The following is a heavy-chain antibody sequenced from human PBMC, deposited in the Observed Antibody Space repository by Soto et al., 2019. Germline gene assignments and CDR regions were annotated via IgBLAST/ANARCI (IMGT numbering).Heavy chain of an antibody. CDR1: GFTFSNAW. CDR2: IKSKTDGGTT. CDR3: TTRYSSIKLHDY. J-gene: IGHJ4*02. Sequence: SLRLSCAASGFTFSNAWMSWVRQAPGKGLEWVGRIKSKTDGGTTDYAAPVKGRFTISRDDSKNTLYLQMNSLKTEDTAVYYCTTRYSSIKLHDYWGQGTLVTVSS. D-gene: IGHD6-13*01. V-gene: IGHV3-15*01.